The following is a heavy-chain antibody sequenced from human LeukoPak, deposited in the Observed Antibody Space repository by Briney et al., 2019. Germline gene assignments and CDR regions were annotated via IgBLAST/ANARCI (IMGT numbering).Heavy chain of an antibody. V-gene: IGHV4-38-2*02. CDR2: VSHSGDT. Sequence: PSETLSLTCTVSNDPISSDYFWAWIRQAPGKGLDYLGSVSHSGDTFYNPSLKTRVSISVDTSKDLFSLKLTSLTAADTAIYYCAREREYYYMDVWGKGTTVRVSS. J-gene: IGHJ6*03. CDR1: NDPISSDYF. CDR3: AREREYYYMDV.